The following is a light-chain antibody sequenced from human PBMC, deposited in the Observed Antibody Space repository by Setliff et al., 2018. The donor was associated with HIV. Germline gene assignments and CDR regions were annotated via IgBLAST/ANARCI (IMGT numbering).Light chain of an antibody. CDR2: AVS. CDR3: TSYTINTLYV. CDR1: SDDIGRYYH. J-gene: IGLJ1*01. V-gene: IGLV2-14*03. Sequence: QSVLAQTASVSGSPGQAITVSCTGTSDDIGRYYHVSGYQQLPGKAPKLIMCAVSHRPSGVSTRFSGSKSGATASLTISTLQAEDEAHYYCTSYTINTLYVFGSGTKVTVL.